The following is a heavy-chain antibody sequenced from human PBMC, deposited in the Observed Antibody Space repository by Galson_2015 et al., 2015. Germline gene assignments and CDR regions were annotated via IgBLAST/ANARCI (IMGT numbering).Heavy chain of an antibody. D-gene: IGHD2/OR15-2a*01. CDR3: ATGGFYLDY. J-gene: IGHJ4*02. Sequence: SLRLSCAASGFIFSNDWMNWVRQAPGKGLEWVARIKSKVDGGSTDYAAPVKGRFTISRDVSKSTVYLQMNSLKTEDTAVYYCATGGFYLDYWGQGTPVTVSS. CDR2: IKSKVDGGST. CDR1: GFIFSNDW. V-gene: IGHV3-15*01.